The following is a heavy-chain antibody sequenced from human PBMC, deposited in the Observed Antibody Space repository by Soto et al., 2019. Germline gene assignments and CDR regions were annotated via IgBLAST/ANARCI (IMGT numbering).Heavy chain of an antibody. V-gene: IGHV1-8*01. CDR3: ARVIYSSGWKQTDY. J-gene: IGHJ4*02. CDR2: MNPNSGNT. CDR1: GYTFTSYD. D-gene: IGHD6-19*01. Sequence: ASVKVSRKASGYTFTSYDINWVRQATGQGLEWMGWMNPNSGNTGYAQKFQGRVTMTRNTSISTAYMELSSLRSEDTAVYYCARVIYSSGWKQTDYWGQGTLVTVSS.